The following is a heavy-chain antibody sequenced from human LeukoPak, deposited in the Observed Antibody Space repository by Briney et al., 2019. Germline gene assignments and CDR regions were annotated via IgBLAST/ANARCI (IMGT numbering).Heavy chain of an antibody. Sequence: ASVSVSCKASGYTFTHYDMNWVRQAPGQGLEWMGWVNPNSGNTGYGQKFQGRVTMTRNTSITTAYMELSSLTSEDTAVYYCARGLLEFDFDYWGQGTLVTVSS. D-gene: IGHD1-1*01. CDR3: ARGLLEFDFDY. V-gene: IGHV1-8*01. J-gene: IGHJ4*02. CDR1: GYTFTHYD. CDR2: VNPNSGNT.